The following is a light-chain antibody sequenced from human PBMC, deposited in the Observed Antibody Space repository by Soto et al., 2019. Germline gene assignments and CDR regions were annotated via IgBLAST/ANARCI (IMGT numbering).Light chain of an antibody. CDR3: HQYYHRPL. J-gene: IGKJ3*01. CDR1: QEISNA. V-gene: IGKV1-33*01. CDR2: DAS. Sequence: DIQMTQSPSSLSASVGDRVTITCQASQEISNALSWYQLKLGKAPRLLIYDASNLETGVPPRFGGSGSGTAFTFIISSLQPEDGATYYCHQYYHRPLFGPGTKVDIK.